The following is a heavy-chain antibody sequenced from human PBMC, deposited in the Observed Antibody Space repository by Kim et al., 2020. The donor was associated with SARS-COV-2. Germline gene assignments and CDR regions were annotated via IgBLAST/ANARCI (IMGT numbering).Heavy chain of an antibody. V-gene: IGHV3-30*18. D-gene: IGHD3-22*01. CDR2: ISYDGSNN. Sequence: GGSLRLSCAASGFTFRNYGIHWVRQAPGKGLEWVAVISYDGSNNYHADSVKGRFTISRDNSKNTLYLQMNSLRAEDTAVYYCAKETQTFHSSAYYFDSWGQGTLVNVSS. J-gene: IGHJ4*02. CDR1: GFTFRNYG. CDR3: AKETQTFHSSAYYFDS.